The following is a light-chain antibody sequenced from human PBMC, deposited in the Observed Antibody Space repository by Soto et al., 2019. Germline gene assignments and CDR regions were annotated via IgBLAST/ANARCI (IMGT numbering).Light chain of an antibody. J-gene: IGKJ1*01. CDR3: QYCGSSPWT. CDR2: SAF. Sequence: EIVLTQSPGTLSLSPGERGTLSCRASQSVSSNYLACYQQKPGQAPRLLIYSAFSRATGIPARFSGSGSGTDFTLTISRLEPEDFAVYYCQYCGSSPWTFGQGTKVEIK. CDR1: QSVSSNY. V-gene: IGKV3-20*01.